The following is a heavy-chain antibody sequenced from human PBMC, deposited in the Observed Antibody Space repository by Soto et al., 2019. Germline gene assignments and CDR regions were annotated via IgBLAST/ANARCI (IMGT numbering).Heavy chain of an antibody. D-gene: IGHD3-10*01. CDR2: ISGSGDST. J-gene: IGHJ6*02. V-gene: IGHV3-23*01. CDR3: AKDPFTYYYGSGSARMDV. CDR1: GFTFSSHA. Sequence: EVQLSESGGGLVEPGGSLRLSCAASGFTFSSHAMNWVRQAPGKGLEWVSAISGSGDSTYSADSMKGRFTISRDNSKNTLYLQMNSLGAEDTAIYYCAKDPFTYYYGSGSARMDVWGQGTTVTVSS.